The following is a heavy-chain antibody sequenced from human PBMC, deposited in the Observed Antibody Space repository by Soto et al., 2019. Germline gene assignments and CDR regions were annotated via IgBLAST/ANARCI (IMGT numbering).Heavy chain of an antibody. Sequence: QITLKESGPTLVKPTQTLTLTCTFSGFSLSTSGVGVGWIRQPPGKALEWLALIYWDDDKRYSPSLKSRLTIXXDXSXXQVVLTMTHMAPVDTATYYCAHRVYDSSGYDAFDIWGQGTMVTVSS. D-gene: IGHD3-22*01. J-gene: IGHJ3*02. V-gene: IGHV2-5*02. CDR3: AHRVYDSSGYDAFDI. CDR2: IYWDDDK. CDR1: GFSLSTSGVG.